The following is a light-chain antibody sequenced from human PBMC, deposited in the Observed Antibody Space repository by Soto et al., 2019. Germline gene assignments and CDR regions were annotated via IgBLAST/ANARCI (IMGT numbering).Light chain of an antibody. CDR1: QRISSY. Sequence: DIQMTQSPSSLSSSVGYRVTTTCRSSQRISSYLNWYQQKPGKAPKLLIYGASSLQSGVPSRFSGSGSGTDFTLTISSLQPEDFETYYCQQSYSTPHTFGQGTKVDIK. V-gene: IGKV1-39*01. CDR3: QQSYSTPHT. J-gene: IGKJ2*01. CDR2: GAS.